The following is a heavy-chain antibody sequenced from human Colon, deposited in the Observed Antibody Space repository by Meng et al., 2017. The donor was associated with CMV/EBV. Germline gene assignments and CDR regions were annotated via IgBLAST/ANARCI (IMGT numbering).Heavy chain of an antibody. CDR1: GGSFSGYY. J-gene: IGHJ4*01. Sequence: SETLSLTCAVYGGSFSGYYWSWIRQPPGKGLEWIGEINHSGSTNYNPSLKSRVTISVDTSKNQFSLKLSSVTAADTAVYYCATRDFWSGYPNYWGHGTLVTVSS. CDR3: ATRDFWSGYPNY. D-gene: IGHD3-3*01. V-gene: IGHV4-34*01. CDR2: INHSGST.